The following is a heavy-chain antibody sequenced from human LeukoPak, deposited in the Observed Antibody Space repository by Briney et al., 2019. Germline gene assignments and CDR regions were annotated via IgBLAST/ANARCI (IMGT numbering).Heavy chain of an antibody. J-gene: IGHJ4*02. D-gene: IGHD3-3*01. CDR2: ISSSSSYI. CDR3: AREPYYDFWSGYSDGGGFDY. CDR1: GFTFSSYS. V-gene: IGHV3-21*01. Sequence: GGSLRLSCAASGFTFSSYSMNWVRQAPGKGLEWVSSISSSSSYIYYADSVKGRFTISRDNAKNSLYLQMNSLRAEDTAVYYCAREPYYDFWSGYSDGGGFDYWGQGTLVTVSP.